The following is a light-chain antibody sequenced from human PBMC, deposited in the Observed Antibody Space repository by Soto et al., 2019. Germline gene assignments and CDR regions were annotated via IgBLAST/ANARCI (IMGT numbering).Light chain of an antibody. V-gene: IGKV1-5*03. CDR1: QTISSW. CDR2: KAS. J-gene: IGKJ1*01. CDR3: QHYNSYSEA. Sequence: DIPMTQSPSTLSGSVGDRVTITCRASQTISSWLAWYQQKPGKAPKLLIYKASTLKSGVPSRFSGSGSGTEFTLTISSLQPDEFGTYYCQHYNSYSEAFGQGTKVELK.